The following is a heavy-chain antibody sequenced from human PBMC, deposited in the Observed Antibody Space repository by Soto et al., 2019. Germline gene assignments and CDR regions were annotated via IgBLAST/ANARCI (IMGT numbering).Heavy chain of an antibody. D-gene: IGHD3-10*01. J-gene: IGHJ4*02. V-gene: IGHV3-23*01. CDR3: AQDVPGDYGSGSYSDY. CDR2: ISGSGRST. Sequence: EVQLLESGGGLVQPGGSLRLSCAASGFTFSTYAMSWVRQAPGGGLEWVSAISGSGRSTYYADSVKGRFIVSRDSSNNALYLRMNSLRAADTALYYAAQDVPGDYGSGSYSDYRGQGPRVTVSS. CDR1: GFTFSTYA.